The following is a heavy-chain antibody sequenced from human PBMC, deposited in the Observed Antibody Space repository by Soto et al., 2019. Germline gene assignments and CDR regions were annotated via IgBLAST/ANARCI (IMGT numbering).Heavy chain of an antibody. D-gene: IGHD2-15*01. J-gene: IGHJ3*01. CDR2: ISPHNGDT. CDR3: ARDLNGPWDIFDF. Sequence: ASVKVCCKASGYTITAYGLSWVRQTPGQGLEWVGWISPHNGDTNYAQKFQGRVIMTTDTSTNTAYLELTSLRSDDTAIYYCARDLNGPWDIFDFWGQGTMVTVSS. V-gene: IGHV1-18*01. CDR1: GYTITAYG.